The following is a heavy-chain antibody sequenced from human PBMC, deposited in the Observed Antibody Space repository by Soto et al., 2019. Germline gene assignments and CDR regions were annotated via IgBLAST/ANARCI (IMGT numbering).Heavy chain of an antibody. Sequence: SETLSLTCSVSGASISTTDYYWGWIRQPPGTGLEWIGSLYFSGGLYYNPSLMSRVTMSIDTSKNQISLKLISVTAADTPVYYCATVPAYRGKGFLVPVS. J-gene: IGHJ4*02. V-gene: IGHV4-39*07. CDR1: GASISTTDYY. D-gene: IGHD2-2*01. CDR2: LYFSGGL. CDR3: ATVPAY.